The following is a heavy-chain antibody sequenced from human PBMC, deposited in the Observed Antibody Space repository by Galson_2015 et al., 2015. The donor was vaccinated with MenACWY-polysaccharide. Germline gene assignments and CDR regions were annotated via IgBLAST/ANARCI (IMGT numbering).Heavy chain of an antibody. Sequence: SLRLSCAASGSTFRGSGMHWVRQAPGKGLEWVAVIQYDGSQKQYIDSVRGRFSISRDNSKNTVFLEMNSLGAEDTAVYYCAREGSRIVFHAFDTWGQGTMVTVSS. CDR1: GSTFRGSG. CDR3: AREGSRIVFHAFDT. J-gene: IGHJ3*02. D-gene: IGHD6-13*01. V-gene: IGHV3-33*01. CDR2: IQYDGSQK.